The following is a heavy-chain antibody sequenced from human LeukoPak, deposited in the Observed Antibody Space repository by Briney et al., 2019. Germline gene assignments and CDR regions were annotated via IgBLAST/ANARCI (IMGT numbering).Heavy chain of an antibody. D-gene: IGHD3-3*01. V-gene: IGHV4-4*07. CDR1: GGSISSYY. Sequence: SETLSLTCTVPGGSISSYYWSWIRQPAGKGLEWIGRIYTSGSTNYNPSLKSRVTMSVDTSKNQFSLKLSSVTAADTAVYYCARSYLYYDFWSGMIWGQGTLVTVSS. CDR3: ARSYLYYDFWSGMI. J-gene: IGHJ4*02. CDR2: IYTSGST.